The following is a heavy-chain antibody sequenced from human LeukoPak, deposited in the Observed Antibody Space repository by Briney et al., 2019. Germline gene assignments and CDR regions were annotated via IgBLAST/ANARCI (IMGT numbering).Heavy chain of an antibody. J-gene: IGHJ4*02. CDR3: ARGGTRYTSGWSPFDH. Sequence: SQTLSLTCAISGDSVSGKSAAWSWIRQSPSRGLEWLGRTYYRSKWFNDYAVSVESRISISPDTSKNQFSLQLNSVTPEDTAIYYCARGGTRYTSGWSPFDHWGQGILVTVSS. CDR2: TYYRSKWFN. CDR1: GDSVSGKSAA. D-gene: IGHD6-19*01. V-gene: IGHV6-1*01.